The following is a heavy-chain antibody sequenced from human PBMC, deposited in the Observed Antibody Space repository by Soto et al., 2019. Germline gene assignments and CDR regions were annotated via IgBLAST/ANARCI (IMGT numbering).Heavy chain of an antibody. D-gene: IGHD3-10*01. CDR3: ARSLRRGTPFVY. CDR1: GGSIRTGDYY. Sequence: SETMSLTCTVSGGSIRTGDYYWSWIRQPPGKGLESIGYIYYSGSTYYNPSLKSRVTISVDTSKNQFSLKLSSVTAADTAVYYCARSLRRGTPFVYLGQGTLVTVSS. V-gene: IGHV4-30-4*01. J-gene: IGHJ4*02. CDR2: IYYSGST.